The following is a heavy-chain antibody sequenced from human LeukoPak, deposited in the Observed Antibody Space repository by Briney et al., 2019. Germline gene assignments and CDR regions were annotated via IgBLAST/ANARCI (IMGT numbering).Heavy chain of an antibody. D-gene: IGHD3-16*01. Sequence: LSLTCAVYGGSFSGYYWSWIRQAPGKGLECVSYISSSGHSIYYADSVKGRFTISRDNAKTSLYLQMNSLRADDTALYYCARDFENGRGSDYWGQGTLVTVSS. CDR2: ISSSGHSI. J-gene: IGHJ4*02. CDR1: GGSFSGYY. V-gene: IGHV3-11*01. CDR3: ARDFENGRGSDY.